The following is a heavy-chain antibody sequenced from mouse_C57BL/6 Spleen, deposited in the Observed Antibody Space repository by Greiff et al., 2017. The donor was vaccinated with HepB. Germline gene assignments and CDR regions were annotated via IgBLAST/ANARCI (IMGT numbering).Heavy chain of an antibody. J-gene: IGHJ4*01. Sequence: DVMLVESEGGLVQPGSSMKLSCTASGFTFSDYYMAWVRQVPEKGLEWVANINYDGSSTYYLDPLKSRFIISRDNAKNILYLQISSLKSEDTATYYCARDLPDYSMDYWGQGTSVTVSS. CDR1: GFTFSDYY. D-gene: IGHD2-1*01. V-gene: IGHV5-16*01. CDR3: ARDLPDYSMDY. CDR2: INYDGSST.